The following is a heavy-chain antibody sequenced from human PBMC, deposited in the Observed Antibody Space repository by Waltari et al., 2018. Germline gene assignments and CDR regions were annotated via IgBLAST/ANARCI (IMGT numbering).Heavy chain of an antibody. V-gene: IGHV1-69*05. D-gene: IGHD3-3*01. CDR2: IIPIFGTA. J-gene: IGHJ5*02. Sequence: QVQLVQSGAEVKKPGSSVKVSCKASGGTFSSYAISWVRQAPGQGLEWMGGIIPIFGTANYAQKFQGRVTITTDESTSTAYMELSSLRSEDTAVYYCAGEMQRITIFGVVKWFDPWGQGTLVTVSS. CDR3: AGEMQRITIFGVVKWFDP. CDR1: GGTFSSYA.